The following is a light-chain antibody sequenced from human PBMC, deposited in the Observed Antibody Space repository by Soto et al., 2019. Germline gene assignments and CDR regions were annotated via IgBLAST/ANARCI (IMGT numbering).Light chain of an antibody. J-gene: IGKJ4*01. CDR3: QQSYSTPLT. V-gene: IGKV1-39*01. CDR2: AAS. Sequence: DIQVTQSPSSLSASVGDRVTITCRASQSISNYLNWYQQKPGKAPNLLIYAASSLQSGVPSRFSGSGSGTAFTLTISSLQPEDFATYYCQQSYSTPLTFGGGTKVAIK. CDR1: QSISNY.